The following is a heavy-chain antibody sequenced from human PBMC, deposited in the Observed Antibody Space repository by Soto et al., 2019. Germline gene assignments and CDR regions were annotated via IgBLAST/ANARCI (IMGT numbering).Heavy chain of an antibody. J-gene: IGHJ4*02. D-gene: IGHD3-10*01. CDR1: GYTFTSYG. CDR2: ISTYNGGT. V-gene: IGHV1-18*01. CDR3: ARDISYGSGTSYGY. Sequence: QVQLVQSGGEVKKPGASVKVSCKASGYTFTSYGITWVRQAPGQGLDWMGWISTYNGGTNYAQNLQCRVTMTTDTSTSTAYMELSSLRSDDAAMYYCARDISYGSGTSYGYWGQGTLVTVSS.